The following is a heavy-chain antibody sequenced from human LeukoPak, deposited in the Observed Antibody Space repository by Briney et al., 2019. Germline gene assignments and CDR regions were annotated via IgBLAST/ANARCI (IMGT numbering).Heavy chain of an antibody. CDR1: GGSLSGFY. CDR3: ARGRRFGELLFRRTQGWFDP. J-gene: IGHJ5*02. V-gene: IGHV4-34*01. CDR2: INHSGST. D-gene: IGHD3-10*01. Sequence: PSQSMSPACAVYGGSLSGFYSGWNRQLPGNGREWIGAINHSGSTNYNPCLKSGVTISVDTSKNQFSLKQSSVTAADTAVYYCARGRRFGELLFRRTQGWFDPWGQGTLVTVSS.